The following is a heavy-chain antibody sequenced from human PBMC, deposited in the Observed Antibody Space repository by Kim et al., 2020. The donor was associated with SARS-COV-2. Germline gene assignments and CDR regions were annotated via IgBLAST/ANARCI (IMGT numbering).Heavy chain of an antibody. Sequence: GGSLRLSCAASGFTVDDYAMHWVRQAPGKGLEWVSGISWNSGSIGDAASVKGRFTISRDNAKNSLYLQMNRLRAEDTALYYCAKATSDILMAQSWFDPWGQGTLVTVSS. CDR2: ISWNSGSI. V-gene: IGHV3-9*01. CDR1: GFTVDDYA. J-gene: IGHJ5*02. CDR3: AKATSDILMAQSWFDP. D-gene: IGHD3-9*01.